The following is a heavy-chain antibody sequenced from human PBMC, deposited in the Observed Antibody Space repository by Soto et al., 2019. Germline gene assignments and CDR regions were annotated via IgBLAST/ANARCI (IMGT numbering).Heavy chain of an antibody. CDR1: GGSISSYY. CDR3: ARGGGYSSSWYYFQH. Sequence: SETLSLTCTVSGGSISSYYWSWIRQPPGKGLEWIGYIYYSGSTNYNPSLKSRVTISVDTSKNQFSLKLSSVTAADTAVYYCARGGGYSSSWYYFQHWGQGTLVTVSS. J-gene: IGHJ1*01. CDR2: IYYSGST. D-gene: IGHD6-13*01. V-gene: IGHV4-59*01.